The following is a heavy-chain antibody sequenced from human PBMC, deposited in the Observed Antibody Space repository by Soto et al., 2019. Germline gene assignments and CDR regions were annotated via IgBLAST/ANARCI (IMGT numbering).Heavy chain of an antibody. CDR2: IYPGDSDT. CDR1: GYSFTSCS. V-gene: IGHV5-51*03. J-gene: IGHJ6*02. CDR3: ASTSRREYYYYGMDV. Sequence: PGESLKISCKGSGYSFTSCSLVWVRRIPGKGLEWMGIIYPGDSDTRYSPSFQGQVTISADKSISTAYLQWSSLKASDTAMYYCASTSRREYYYYGMDVWGQGTTVTVSS.